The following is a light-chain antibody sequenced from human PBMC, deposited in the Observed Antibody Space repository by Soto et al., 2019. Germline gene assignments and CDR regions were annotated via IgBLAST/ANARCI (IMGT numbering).Light chain of an antibody. CDR3: QQRNVWPPVT. CDR1: PSVTNF. Sequence: EIVLTQSTATLSFSPGERATLSCRASPSVTNFLAWYQQKPGQAPRLLIYGAFNRATGIPARFSGSGSGTDFTLTISSLEPEDSAVYYCQQRNVWPPVTFGQGTRLAIK. CDR2: GAF. V-gene: IGKV3-11*01. J-gene: IGKJ5*01.